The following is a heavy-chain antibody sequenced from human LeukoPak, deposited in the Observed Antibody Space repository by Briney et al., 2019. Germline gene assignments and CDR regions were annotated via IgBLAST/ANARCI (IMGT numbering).Heavy chain of an antibody. CDR2: ISAYNGST. V-gene: IGHV1-18*01. CDR1: GYTFTSYG. CDR3: ARDRGITIFGVVDYYMDV. D-gene: IGHD3-3*01. Sequence: ASVKVSCKASGYTFTSYGISWVRQAPGQGLEWMGWISAYNGSTNYAQKLQGRVTMTTDTSTSTAYMELRSLRSDDTAVYYCARDRGITIFGVVDYYMDVWGKGTTVTVSS. J-gene: IGHJ6*03.